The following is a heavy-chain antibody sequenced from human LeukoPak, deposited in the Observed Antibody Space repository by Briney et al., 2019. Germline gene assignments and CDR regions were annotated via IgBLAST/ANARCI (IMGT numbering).Heavy chain of an antibody. J-gene: IGHJ4*02. V-gene: IGHV4-38-2*02. CDR1: GYSISSGYY. D-gene: IGHD6-13*01. Sequence: PSETLSLTCTVPGYSISSGYYWGWIRQPPGKGLEWIGSIYNDGSTYYNPSLKSRVTISVDTSKNQFSLKLSSVTAADTAVYYCARHVGIAACDYWGQGTLVTVSS. CDR2: IYNDGST. CDR3: ARHVGIAACDY.